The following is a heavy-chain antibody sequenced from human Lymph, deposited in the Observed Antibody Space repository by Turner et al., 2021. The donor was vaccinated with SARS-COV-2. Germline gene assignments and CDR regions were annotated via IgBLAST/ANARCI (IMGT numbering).Heavy chain of an antibody. CDR1: RFTFSSFA. V-gene: IGHV3-30-3*01. CDR2: ITYDGSNK. J-gene: IGHJ4*02. Sequence: QVQLVESGGGVVQPGRSLRLSSAASRFTFSSFAMHWVRQAPGKGLEWVALITYDGSNKYYADSVKGRFTISRDNSKNTLYLQMNSLRAEDTAVYDCARDVGAALDYWGQGTLVTVSS. CDR3: ARDVGAALDY. D-gene: IGHD6-25*01.